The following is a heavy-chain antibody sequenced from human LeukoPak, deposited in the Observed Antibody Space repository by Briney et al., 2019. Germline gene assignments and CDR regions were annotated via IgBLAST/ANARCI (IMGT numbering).Heavy chain of an antibody. J-gene: IGHJ5*01. D-gene: IGHD7-27*01. CDR1: GFPFSVFG. CDR3: AKTTWGLGRSFDS. V-gene: IGHV3-23*01. CDR2: IIGVDVST. Sequence: PGGSLRLSCAASGFPFSVFGMSWVRQAPGKGVEWVSFIIGVDVSTYYTDSVKGRFTISKDNSKNTLYLQLNGLRAEDTAIYYCAKTTWGLGRSFDSWGQGPLVTVSS.